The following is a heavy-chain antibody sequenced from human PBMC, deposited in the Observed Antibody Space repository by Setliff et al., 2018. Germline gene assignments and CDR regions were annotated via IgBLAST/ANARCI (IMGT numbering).Heavy chain of an antibody. D-gene: IGHD3-3*01. CDR2: IYYSGST. CDR1: GGSISSSSYY. Sequence: TLSLTCTVSGGSISSSSYYWGWIRQPPGKGLEWIESIYYSGSTYYNPSLKSRVTISVDTSKNQFSLKLSSVAAADTAVYYCARDRITIFGVVIPFDYWGQGTLVTVSS. J-gene: IGHJ4*02. V-gene: IGHV4-39*07. CDR3: ARDRITIFGVVIPFDY.